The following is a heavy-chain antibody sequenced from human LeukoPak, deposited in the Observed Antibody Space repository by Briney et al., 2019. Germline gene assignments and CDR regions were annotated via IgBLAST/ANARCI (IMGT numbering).Heavy chain of an antibody. CDR3: AKVSDMATRWGNFDY. J-gene: IGHJ4*02. D-gene: IGHD3-16*01. CDR2: ISFDAGTT. V-gene: IGHV3-43*02. CDR1: GFTFHNYA. Sequence: PGGSLRLSCLASGFTFHNYAMHWVRQAPGKGLEWVSLISFDAGTTDYADPVKGRFTISRDNSKNSLYLQMNSLRTEDTAVYYCAKVSDMATRWGNFDYWGQGTLVTASS.